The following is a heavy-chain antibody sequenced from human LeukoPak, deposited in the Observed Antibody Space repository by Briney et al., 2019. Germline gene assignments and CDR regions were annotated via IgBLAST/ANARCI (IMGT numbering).Heavy chain of an antibody. CDR3: AREFTSLDY. CDR2: ISYDGSNK. D-gene: IGHD2-2*01. V-gene: IGHV3-30-3*01. J-gene: IGHJ4*02. CDR1: GFTFSSYA. Sequence: GGSLRLSCAASGFTFSSYAMHWVRQAPGKGLEWVGVISYDGSNKYYADSVKGRFTISRDNSKNTLYLQMNSLRAEDTAVYYCAREFTSLDYWGQGTLVTVSS.